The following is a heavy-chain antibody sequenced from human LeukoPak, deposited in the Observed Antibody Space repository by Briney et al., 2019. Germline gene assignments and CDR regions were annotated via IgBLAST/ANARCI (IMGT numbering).Heavy chain of an antibody. Sequence: GGSLRLSCAASGFSIKTYSMTWVRQAPGKGLEWVSTISSSGGYIYYADSVKGRFTVSRDTAKNSLYLQMNSLRVEDTAVYNCARLRDTVTSASDYWGQGTLVTVSS. CDR2: ISSSGGYI. V-gene: IGHV3-21*01. CDR1: GFSIKTYS. J-gene: IGHJ4*02. CDR3: ARLRDTVTSASDY. D-gene: IGHD4-17*01.